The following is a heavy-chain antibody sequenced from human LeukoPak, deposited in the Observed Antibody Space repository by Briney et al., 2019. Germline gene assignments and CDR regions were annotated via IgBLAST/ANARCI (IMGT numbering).Heavy chain of an antibody. CDR3: ARVVTTHSEFDY. CDR1: GVSISSYY. V-gene: IGHV4-59*01. D-gene: IGHD4-11*01. Sequence: SETLSLTCTVSGVSISSYYWSWIRQPPGKGLEWIGYIYYSGSTNYNPSLKSRVTISVDTSKNQFSLKLSSVTAADTAVYYCARVVTTHSEFDYWGQGTLVTVSS. J-gene: IGHJ4*02. CDR2: IYYSGST.